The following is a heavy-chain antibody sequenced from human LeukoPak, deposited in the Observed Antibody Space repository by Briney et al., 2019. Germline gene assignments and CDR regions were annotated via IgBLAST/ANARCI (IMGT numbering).Heavy chain of an antibody. J-gene: IGHJ6*03. CDR1: GGSISSGGYS. V-gene: IGHV4-30-2*01. CDR3: ARSTMDYYMDV. D-gene: IGHD3-3*01. Sequence: SETLSLTCAVSGGSISSGGYSWSWIRQPPGKGLEWIGYIYHSGSTYYNPSLKSRVTISVDRSKNQFSLKLSSVTAADTAVYYCARSTMDYYMDVWGEGTTVTVSS. CDR2: IYHSGST.